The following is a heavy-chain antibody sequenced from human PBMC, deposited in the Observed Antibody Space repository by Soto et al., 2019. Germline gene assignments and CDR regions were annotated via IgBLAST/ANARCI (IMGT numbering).Heavy chain of an antibody. CDR1: GGSISSYY. V-gene: IGHV4-59*01. CDR2: IYYSGST. D-gene: IGHD2-15*01. J-gene: IGHJ6*03. Sequence: ETLSLTCTVSGGSISSYYWSWIRQPPGKELEWIGYIYYSGSTNYNPSLKSRVTISVDTSKNQFSLKLSSVTAADTAVYYCARGREYCSGGSCYLRYYYYYYMDVWGKGTTVTVSS. CDR3: ARGREYCSGGSCYLRYYYYYYMDV.